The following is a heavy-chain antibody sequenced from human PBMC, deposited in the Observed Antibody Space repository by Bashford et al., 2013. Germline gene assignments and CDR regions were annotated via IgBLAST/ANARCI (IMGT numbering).Heavy chain of an antibody. D-gene: IGHD3-3*01. V-gene: IGHV3-23*01. CDR2: ITDSGRST. CDR1: GFTFSNYA. CDR3: ARQTFLHGMDV. Sequence: VHTGGSLRLSCAASGFTFSNYAMRWVRQAPGKGLEWVSTITDSGRSTYYADPVKGRFTISRDNSKNTLYLQMNSLRAEDTAVYYCARQTFLHGMDVWGQGTTVTVSS. J-gene: IGHJ6*02.